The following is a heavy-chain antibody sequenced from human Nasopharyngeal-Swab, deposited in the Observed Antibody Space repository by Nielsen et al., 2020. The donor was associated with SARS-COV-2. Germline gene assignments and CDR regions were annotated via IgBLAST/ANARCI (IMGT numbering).Heavy chain of an antibody. J-gene: IGHJ4*02. CDR2: MWYAGSSE. V-gene: IGHV3-33*01. CDR3: ARESGVSSTSPFDC. Sequence: GESLKISCTASGFTFSNYDIHWLRQTPGKGLEWVAVMWYAGSSERYADSVKGRFTISRDISKNTLYLQMNSLRAEDTAVYYCARESGVSSTSPFDCWGRGTLATVSS. D-gene: IGHD2-2*01. CDR1: GFTFSNYD.